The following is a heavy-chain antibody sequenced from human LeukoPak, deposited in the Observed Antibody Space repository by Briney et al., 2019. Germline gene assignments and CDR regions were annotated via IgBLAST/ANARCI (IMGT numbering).Heavy chain of an antibody. CDR3: AKPRAPKWELLTGEGYYFDY. Sequence: PGGSLRLSCAASGFTFSSYGMQWVRQAPGKGLEGGAVLWYDGSNKYYADSVKGRFTNSRHNSKNTLYLQMNSLRAEDTAVYYCAKPRAPKWELLTGEGYYFDYWGQGTLVTVSS. D-gene: IGHD1-26*01. CDR2: LWYDGSNK. V-gene: IGHV3-33*06. J-gene: IGHJ4*02. CDR1: GFTFSSYG.